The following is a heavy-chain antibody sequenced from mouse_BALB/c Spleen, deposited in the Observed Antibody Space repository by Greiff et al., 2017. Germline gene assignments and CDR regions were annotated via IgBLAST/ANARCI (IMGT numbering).Heavy chain of an antibody. V-gene: IGHV2-9*02. Sequence: VKLMESGPGLVAPSQSLSITCTVSGFSLSSYGVHWVRQPPGKGLEWLGVIWAGGSTNYNSALMSRLSISKDNSKSQVFLKMNSLQTDDTAMYYCARDYYGSRAWFAYWGQGTLVTVSA. J-gene: IGHJ3*01. CDR1: GFSLSSYG. CDR2: IWAGGST. D-gene: IGHD1-1*01. CDR3: ARDYYGSRAWFAY.